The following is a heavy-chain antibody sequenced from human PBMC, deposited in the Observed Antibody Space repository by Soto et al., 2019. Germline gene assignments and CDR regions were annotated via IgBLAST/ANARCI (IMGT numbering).Heavy chain of an antibody. J-gene: IGHJ3*02. CDR1: GYTLTELS. CDR2: FDPEDGET. D-gene: IGHD1-26*01. CDR3: ATAVDSGSGDAFDI. V-gene: IGHV1-24*01. Sequence: ASVKVSCKVSGYTLTELSMHWVRQAPGKGLEWMGGFDPEDGETIYAQKFQGRVTMTEDTSTDTAYMELSSLRSEDTAVYYCATAVDSGSGDAFDIWGQGTMVTVSS.